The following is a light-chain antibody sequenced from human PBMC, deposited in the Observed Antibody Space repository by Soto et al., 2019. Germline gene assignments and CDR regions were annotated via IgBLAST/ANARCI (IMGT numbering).Light chain of an antibody. V-gene: IGKV3-11*01. J-gene: IGKJ4*01. CDR3: QQRSNWRELT. CDR2: DAS. Sequence: EIVLTQSPATLSLSPGERATLSCRASQSVSSYLAWYQQKPGQAPRLLIYDASNRATSIPARFSGSGSGTDFTLTISSLEPEDFAVYYCQQRSNWRELTFGGGTKVEIK. CDR1: QSVSSY.